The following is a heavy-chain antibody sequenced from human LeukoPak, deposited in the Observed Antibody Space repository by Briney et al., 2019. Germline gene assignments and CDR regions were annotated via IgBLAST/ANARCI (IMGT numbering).Heavy chain of an antibody. Sequence: ASVKVSFKASGYSFTSYGISWVRQAPGQGREWMGWISAYNGNTNYEQKLQGRVTMTTDTSTSTANMELRRLRSDNTAVYYCAREEYDSTGNWFDPWGQGTLVTVSS. CDR1: GYSFTSYG. V-gene: IGHV1-18*01. CDR3: AREEYDSTGNWFDP. CDR2: ISAYNGNT. J-gene: IGHJ5*02. D-gene: IGHD3-22*01.